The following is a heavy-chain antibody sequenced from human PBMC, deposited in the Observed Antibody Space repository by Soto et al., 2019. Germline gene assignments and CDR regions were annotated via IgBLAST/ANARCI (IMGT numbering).Heavy chain of an antibody. CDR1: GFTFSDYA. Sequence: VQLVESGGGVVQTGRSLRLSCAASGFTFSDYAMHWVRQAQGKGLERVAVVSHDGRNTHYADSVKGRFTISRDSSKNTVSLEMTSLRAEDTAVYYCAKGGRQWLVTYDFNYWCQGALVTVSS. J-gene: IGHJ4*02. CDR3: AKGGRQWLVTYDFNY. CDR2: VSHDGRNT. V-gene: IGHV3-30*18. D-gene: IGHD6-19*01.